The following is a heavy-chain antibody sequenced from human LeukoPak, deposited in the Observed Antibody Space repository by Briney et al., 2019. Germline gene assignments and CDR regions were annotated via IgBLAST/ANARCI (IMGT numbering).Heavy chain of an antibody. CDR3: ARGGPGTIRVAFDI. CDR1: GFTFSSYS. Sequence: AGGSLRLSCAASGFTFSSYSMNWVRQAPGKGLEWVSSISSSSSYIYYADSVKGRFTISRDNAKKSVYLQMNSLRDEDTAVYYCARGGPGTIRVAFDIWGQGTMVTVSS. D-gene: IGHD5-12*01. J-gene: IGHJ3*02. CDR2: ISSSSSYI. V-gene: IGHV3-21*01.